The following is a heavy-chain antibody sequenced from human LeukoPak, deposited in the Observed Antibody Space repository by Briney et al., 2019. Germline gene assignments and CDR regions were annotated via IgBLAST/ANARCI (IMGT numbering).Heavy chain of an antibody. CDR2: IKEDGSEK. CDR1: GFTFSTYW. CDR3: ARVVYSSSSFDY. V-gene: IGHV3-7*03. Sequence: GGSLRLSCAPSGFTFSTYWMSWVRQTPGKGLEWVANIKEDGSEKNYVDSVKGRFTIFRDNAKNSLSLQMNSLRADDTAVYYCARVVYSSSSFDYWGQGTLVTVSS. D-gene: IGHD6-6*01. J-gene: IGHJ4*02.